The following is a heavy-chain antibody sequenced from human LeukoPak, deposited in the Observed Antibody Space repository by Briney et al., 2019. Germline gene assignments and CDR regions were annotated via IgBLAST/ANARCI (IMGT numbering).Heavy chain of an antibody. CDR1: GFSFDDFA. D-gene: IGHD3/OR15-3a*01. Sequence: GGSLRLSCATSGFSFDDFAMSWVRQAQGRGLEWVSGVTASGDDRGYVDSVKGRFTVSRDNAKNSLYLDMNSLRAEDTALYYCARELRFWAEVASSRGPADYWGQGTLVTVSS. CDR3: ARELRFWAEVASSRGPADY. J-gene: IGHJ4*02. CDR2: VTASGDDR. V-gene: IGHV3-20*04.